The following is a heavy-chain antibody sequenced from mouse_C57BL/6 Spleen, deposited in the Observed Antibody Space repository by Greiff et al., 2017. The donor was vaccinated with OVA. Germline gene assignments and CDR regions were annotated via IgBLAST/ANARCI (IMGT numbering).Heavy chain of an antibody. Sequence: QVQLKESGAELAKPGASVKLSCKASGYTFTEYTIHWVKQRSGQGLEWIGWFYPGSGSIKYNEKFKDKATLTADKSSSTVYMELSSLTSEDSAVYYCARHEPYYDYGYYYAMDYWGQGTSVTVSS. CDR3: ARHEPYYDYGYYYAMDY. CDR2: FYPGSGSI. J-gene: IGHJ4*01. D-gene: IGHD2-4*01. V-gene: IGHV1-62-2*01. CDR1: GYTFTEYT.